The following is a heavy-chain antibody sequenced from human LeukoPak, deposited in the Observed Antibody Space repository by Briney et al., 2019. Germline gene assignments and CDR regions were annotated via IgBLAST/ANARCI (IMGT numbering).Heavy chain of an antibody. J-gene: IGHJ6*02. Sequence: GGSLRLSCAASGFTFSSYWMHWVRHAPGKGLVWVSRINSDGSSTSYADSVKGRFTISRDNAKNTLYLQMNSLRAEDTAVYYCARVVYYYDPMDVWGQGTTVTVSS. CDR2: INSDGSST. CDR3: ARVVYYYDPMDV. CDR1: GFTFSSYW. V-gene: IGHV3-74*01. D-gene: IGHD3-22*01.